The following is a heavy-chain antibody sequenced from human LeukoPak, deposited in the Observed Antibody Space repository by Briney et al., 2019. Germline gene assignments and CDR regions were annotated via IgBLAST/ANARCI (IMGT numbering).Heavy chain of an antibody. J-gene: IGHJ5*02. CDR3: AREGARSSSWYNWFDP. CDR2: IYTSGST. V-gene: IGHV4-4*07. CDR1: GGSISSYY. Sequence: SETLSLTCTVSGGSISSYYWSWIRQPAGKGLEWIGRIYTSGSTNYNPSLKSRVTISVDTSKNQFSLKLSSVTAADTAVYYCAREGARSSSWYNWFDPWGQGTLVTVSS. D-gene: IGHD6-13*01.